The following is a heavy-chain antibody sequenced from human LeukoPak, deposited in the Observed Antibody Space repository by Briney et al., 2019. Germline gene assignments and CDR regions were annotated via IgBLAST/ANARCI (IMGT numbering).Heavy chain of an antibody. CDR1: GFTFSSYS. J-gene: IGHJ4*02. CDR2: ISSSSYI. V-gene: IGHV3-21*01. CDR3: ARDGGEWEQDY. D-gene: IGHD1-26*01. Sequence: GGSLRLSCAASGFTFSSYSMNWVRQAPGKGLEWVSSISSSSYIYYADSVKGRFTISRDNAKNSLYLQMNSLRAEDTAVYYCARDGGEWEQDYWGQGTLVTVSS.